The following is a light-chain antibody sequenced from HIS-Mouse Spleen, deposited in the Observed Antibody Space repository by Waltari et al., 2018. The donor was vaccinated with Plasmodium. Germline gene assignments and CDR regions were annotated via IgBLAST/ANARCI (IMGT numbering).Light chain of an antibody. Sequence: QSVLTQPPSVSGAPGQRVTIPCPGRRSNTAAAYDVPWYQQLPGTAPKLLIYGNSNRPSGVPDRFSGSKSGTSASLAITGLQAEDEADYYCQSYDSSLSGSVFGGGTKLTVL. J-gene: IGLJ2*01. CDR1: RSNTAAAYD. CDR2: GNS. CDR3: QSYDSSLSGSV. V-gene: IGLV1-40*01.